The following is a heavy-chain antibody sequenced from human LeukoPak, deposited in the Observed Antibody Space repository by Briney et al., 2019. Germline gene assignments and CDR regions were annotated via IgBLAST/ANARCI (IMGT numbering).Heavy chain of an antibody. V-gene: IGHV3-23*01. CDR3: AKGMEWELLIAFDY. CDR1: GFTFSSYA. Sequence: PGGSLRLSCAASGFTFSSYAMSWVRQAQGKGLEWVSAISGSGGSTYYADSVKGRFTISRDNSKNTLYLQMNSLRAEDTAVYYCAKGMEWELLIAFDYWGQGTLVTVSS. J-gene: IGHJ4*02. CDR2: ISGSGGST. D-gene: IGHD1-26*01.